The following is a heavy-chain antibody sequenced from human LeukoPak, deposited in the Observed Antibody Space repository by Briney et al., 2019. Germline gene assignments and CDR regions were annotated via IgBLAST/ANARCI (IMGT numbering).Heavy chain of an antibody. Sequence: GGSLRLSCAASGFTFSSYWMHWVRQAPGKGLVWVSHINSDGRSTSYADSVKGRFTISRDNAKNTLYLQMNSLRAEDTAVYSCARGDVDTAMVQYYYGMDVWGQGTTVTVSS. J-gene: IGHJ6*02. D-gene: IGHD5-18*01. CDR2: INSDGRST. CDR3: ARGDVDTAMVQYYYGMDV. CDR1: GFTFSSYW. V-gene: IGHV3-74*01.